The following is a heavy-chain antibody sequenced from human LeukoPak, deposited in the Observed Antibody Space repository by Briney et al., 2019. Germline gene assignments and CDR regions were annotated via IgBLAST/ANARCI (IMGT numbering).Heavy chain of an antibody. J-gene: IGHJ4*02. Sequence: ASVKVSCKASGYTFTSYYMHWVRQAPGQGLEWMGWISAYNGNTNYAQKLQGRVTMTTDTSTSTAYMELRSLRSDDTAVYYCARRLYSSEDYWGQGTLVTVSS. D-gene: IGHD6-19*01. CDR3: ARRLYSSEDY. CDR2: ISAYNGNT. CDR1: GYTFTSYY. V-gene: IGHV1-18*04.